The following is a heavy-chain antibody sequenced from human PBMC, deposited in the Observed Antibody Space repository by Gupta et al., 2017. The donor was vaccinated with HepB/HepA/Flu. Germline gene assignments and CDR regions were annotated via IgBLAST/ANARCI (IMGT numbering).Heavy chain of an antibody. Sequence: EVQLVESGGVVVQPGGSLRLPCAASGFTLDDYTMHWVRQAPGKGLEGVSLISWDGGRTYEADSVKGRFTISRDNSKNALYLQMKSMRTEDTALYYCAKGAESSRWYTLPNWGQGTLVTVYS. CDR3: AKGAESSRWYTLPN. V-gene: IGHV3-43*01. J-gene: IGHJ4*02. CDR1: GFTLDDYT. CDR2: ISWDGGRT. D-gene: IGHD6-13*01.